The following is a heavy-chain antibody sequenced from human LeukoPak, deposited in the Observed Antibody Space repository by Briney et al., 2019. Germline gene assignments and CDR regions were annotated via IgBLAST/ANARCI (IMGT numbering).Heavy chain of an antibody. V-gene: IGHV1-8*01. CDR2: MNPNSGDT. CDR3: ARDMVRGVINAY. D-gene: IGHD3-10*01. CDR1: GYTFTNYD. Sequence: GASVKVSCKASGYTFTNYDINWVRQATGQGLEWMGWMNPNSGDTGYAQKFQGRVTMTRNTSISTAYMELSSLRSEDTAVYYCARDMVRGVINAYWGQGTLVTVSS. J-gene: IGHJ4*02.